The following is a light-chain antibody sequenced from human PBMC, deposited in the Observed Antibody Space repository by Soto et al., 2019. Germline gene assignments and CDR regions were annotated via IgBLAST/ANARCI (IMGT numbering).Light chain of an antibody. CDR3: SSCTSSSLYV. CDR2: EVT. Sequence: QSALTQPASVSGSPGQSITISCTGTSSDIGGHHFVSWYQQQSGKAPKLVIYEVTDRPSGVSDRFSGSKSGNTASLTISGLQPEDEADYYCSSCTSSSLYVFGTGTKVTVL. V-gene: IGLV2-14*01. J-gene: IGLJ1*01. CDR1: SSDIGGHHF.